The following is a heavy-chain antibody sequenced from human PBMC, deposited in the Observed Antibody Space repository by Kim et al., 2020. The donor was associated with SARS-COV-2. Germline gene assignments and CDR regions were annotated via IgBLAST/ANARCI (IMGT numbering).Heavy chain of an antibody. CDR1: GFTFNGYW. V-gene: IGHV3-74*01. D-gene: IGHD2-15*01. J-gene: IGHJ3*02. Sequence: GGSLRLSCAASGFTFNGYWMHWVRQAPGKGLVWVSRINTDGSDTNYTDSVKGRFTISRDNAKNTLYLQMNSLRAEDTAVYYCVKGRGGTNAFDMWGQGTMVTVSS. CDR3: VKGRGGTNAFDM. CDR2: INTDGSDT.